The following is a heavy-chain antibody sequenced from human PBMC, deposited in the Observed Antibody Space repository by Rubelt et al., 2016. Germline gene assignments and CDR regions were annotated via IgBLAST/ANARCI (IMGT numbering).Heavy chain of an antibody. J-gene: IGHJ3*02. CDR1: GFTFSNNA. CDR3: AARPGGYATFDI. Sequence: EVQLVESGGGLVQPGGSLRLSCLASGFTFSNNALHWVRQAPGKGLECISSISNNGGNTYYADSVEGRFTISRDNSKNTVYLQMTSLRAEDTAVYYCAARPGGYATFDIWGPGTRVTVSS. CDR2: ISNNGGNT. D-gene: IGHD3-22*01. V-gene: IGHV3-64D*06.